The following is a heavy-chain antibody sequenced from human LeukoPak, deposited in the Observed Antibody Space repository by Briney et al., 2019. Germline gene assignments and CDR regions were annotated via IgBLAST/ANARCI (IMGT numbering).Heavy chain of an antibody. CDR2: INSDGSST. Sequence: GGSLRLSCAASGFTFSSYWMHWVRQAPGKGLVWVSRINSDGSSTTYADSVKGRFTNSRDNAKNTLFLQMNSLRAEDTGVYYCARGGDTYGFSVHYYYGMDAWGQGTTVTVSS. CDR1: GFTFSSYW. D-gene: IGHD5-18*01. CDR3: ARGGDTYGFSVHYYYGMDA. V-gene: IGHV3-74*01. J-gene: IGHJ6*02.